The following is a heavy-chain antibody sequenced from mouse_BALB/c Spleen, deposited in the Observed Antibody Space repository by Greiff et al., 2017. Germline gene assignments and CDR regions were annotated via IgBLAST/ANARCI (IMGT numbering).Heavy chain of an antibody. CDR3: GRGWGYGPFAD. J-gene: IGHJ3*01. V-gene: IGHV5-6-3*01. D-gene: IGHD2-2*01. CDR2: INSNGGST. Sequence: EVQVVESGGGLVQPGGSLKLSCAASGFTFSSYGMSWVRQTPDKRLELVATINSNGGSTYYPDSVKGRFTISRDNAKNTLYLQMSSLKSEDTAMFYCGRGWGYGPFADWGEGTLVTVSA. CDR1: GFTFSSYG.